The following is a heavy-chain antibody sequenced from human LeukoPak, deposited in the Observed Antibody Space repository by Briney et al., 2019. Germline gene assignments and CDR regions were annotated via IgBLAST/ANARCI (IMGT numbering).Heavy chain of an antibody. Sequence: GASVKVSCKASGGTFSSYAISWVRQAPGQGLEWKGGIIPIFGTANYAQKFQGRVTITADESTSTAYMELSSLRSEDTAVYYCARADSSSSYPTFDYWGQGTLVTVSS. CDR3: ARADSSSSYPTFDY. J-gene: IGHJ4*02. D-gene: IGHD6-6*01. V-gene: IGHV1-69*13. CDR1: GGTFSSYA. CDR2: IIPIFGTA.